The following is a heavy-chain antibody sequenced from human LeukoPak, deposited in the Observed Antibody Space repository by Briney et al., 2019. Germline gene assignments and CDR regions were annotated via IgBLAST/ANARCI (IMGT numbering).Heavy chain of an antibody. V-gene: IGHV3-64*01. CDR2: ISSNGGST. J-gene: IGHJ2*01. D-gene: IGHD3-22*01. Sequence: ESLRLSCAASGFTFSSYAMHWVRQAPGKGLEYVSAISSNGGSTYYANSVKGRFTISRDNSKNTLYLQMGSLRAEDMAVYYCARIYYYDSSGYGRYFDLWGRGTLVTVSS. CDR1: GFTFSSYA. CDR3: ARIYYYDSSGYGRYFDL.